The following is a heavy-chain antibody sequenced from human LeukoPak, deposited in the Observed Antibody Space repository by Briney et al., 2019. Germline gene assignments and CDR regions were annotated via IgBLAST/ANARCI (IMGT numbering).Heavy chain of an antibody. CDR2: MNPNSGNT. J-gene: IGHJ4*02. Sequence: ASVKVSCKASGYTFTSYDINWVPQATGQGLEWMGWMNPNSGNTGYARKFQGRVTMTRNTSISTTYMELSSLRSEDTAVYYCARGSRRNLLYFFDLWGQGTLVTVSS. D-gene: IGHD1-14*01. V-gene: IGHV1-8*01. CDR3: ARGSRRNLLYFFDL. CDR1: GYTFTSYD.